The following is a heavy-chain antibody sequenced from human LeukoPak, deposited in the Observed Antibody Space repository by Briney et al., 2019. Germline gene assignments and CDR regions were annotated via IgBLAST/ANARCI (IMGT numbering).Heavy chain of an antibody. J-gene: IGHJ5*02. CDR2: ISTTSSYL. D-gene: IGHD1-1*01. CDR3: ARGWNWNDNWCDP. CDR1: GFTFTSYP. Sequence: GGSLRLSCAASGFTFTSYPMNWVRQAPGKGLEWVSSISTTSSYLYYADSLKGRFTISRDNAKNSLYLQMNSLRAEDTAVYYCARGWNWNDNWCDPWGQGTLVTVSS. V-gene: IGHV3-21*01.